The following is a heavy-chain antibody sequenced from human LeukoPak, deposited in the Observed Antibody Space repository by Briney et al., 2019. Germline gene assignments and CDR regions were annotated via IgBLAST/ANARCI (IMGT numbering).Heavy chain of an antibody. J-gene: IGHJ6*03. D-gene: IGHD3-10*01. V-gene: IGHV3-7*01. CDR2: IKQDGSEK. CDR3: ARGDYGSGSYYYYYYYYMDV. CDR1: GFTVSNNY. Sequence: GGSLRLSCAVSGFTVSNNYMSWVRQAPGKGLEWVANIKQDGSEKYYVDSVKGRFTISRDNAKNSLYLQMNSLRAEDTAVYYCARGDYGSGSYYYYYYYYMDVWGKGTTVTVSS.